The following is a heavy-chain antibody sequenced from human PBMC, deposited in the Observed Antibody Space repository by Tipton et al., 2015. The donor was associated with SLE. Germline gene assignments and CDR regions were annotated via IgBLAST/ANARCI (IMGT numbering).Heavy chain of an antibody. D-gene: IGHD6-19*01. CDR2: IYSSGST. Sequence: LRLSCTVSGGSISSYSWSWIRQPPGKGLEYIGYIYSSGSTNYNPSLKSRVTISLDTSKNQFSLKLSSVTAADTAVYYCARGVAERLGLDFWGQGSLVTVSS. J-gene: IGHJ4*02. CDR1: GGSISSYS. V-gene: IGHV4-59*01. CDR3: ARGVAERLGLDF.